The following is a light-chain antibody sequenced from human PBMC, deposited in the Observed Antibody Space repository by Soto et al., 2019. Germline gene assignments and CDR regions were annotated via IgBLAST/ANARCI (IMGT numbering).Light chain of an antibody. J-gene: IGKJ5*01. CDR2: GVS. CDR3: QQSYTAPSIT. Sequence: DIQMTQSPSSLSASVGDKVTITCRGSQSISSSLNWYQQKSGKAPNLLIYGVSRLQGGVPSRFSGGGSGTDFTLSISSLQPEDFATYYCQQSYTAPSITFGQGTRLEIK. CDR1: QSISSS. V-gene: IGKV1-39*01.